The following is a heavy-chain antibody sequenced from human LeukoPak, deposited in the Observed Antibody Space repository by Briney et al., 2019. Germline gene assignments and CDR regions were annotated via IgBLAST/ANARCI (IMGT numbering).Heavy chain of an antibody. CDR3: ATSRGSSYGYRALELPPSPVD. CDR2: INPNSGGT. Sequence: ASVKVSCKASGYTFTGYYMHWVRQAPGQGLEWMGWINPNSGGTNYAQKFQGRVTMTRDTSISTAYMELSRLRSDDTAVYYCATSRGSSYGYRALELPPSPVDWGQGTLVTVSS. V-gene: IGHV1-2*02. J-gene: IGHJ4*02. D-gene: IGHD5-18*01. CDR1: GYTFTGYY.